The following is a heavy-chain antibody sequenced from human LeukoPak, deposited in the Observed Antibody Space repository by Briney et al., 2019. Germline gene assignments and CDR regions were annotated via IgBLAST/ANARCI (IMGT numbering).Heavy chain of an antibody. V-gene: IGHV3-74*01. Sequence: PGGSLRLSCAASGFTFSSYWMHWVRQAPGKGLVWVSRINSDGSSTSYADSVKGRFTISRDSSKNTLYLQMNSLRAEDTAVYYCARESDIVVVPAEDYFDYWGQGTLVTVSS. D-gene: IGHD2-2*01. J-gene: IGHJ4*02. CDR1: GFTFSSYW. CDR2: INSDGSST. CDR3: ARESDIVVVPAEDYFDY.